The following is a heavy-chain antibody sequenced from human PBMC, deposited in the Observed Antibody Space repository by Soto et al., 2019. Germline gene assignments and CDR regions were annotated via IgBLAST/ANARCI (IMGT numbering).Heavy chain of an antibody. CDR3: ARSRVSTPRLEDPFDI. CDR1: GYSFPTYW. Sequence: GESLKISCNGSGYSFPTYWLAWVRQTPGGGLEYMGIIYPGDSDSRYSPAFQGQVTISADKSINTAYLQWTSLKASDTAIYYCARSRVSTPRLEDPFDIWGQGTMVTVSS. J-gene: IGHJ3*02. CDR2: IYPGDSDS. D-gene: IGHD5-12*01. V-gene: IGHV5-51*01.